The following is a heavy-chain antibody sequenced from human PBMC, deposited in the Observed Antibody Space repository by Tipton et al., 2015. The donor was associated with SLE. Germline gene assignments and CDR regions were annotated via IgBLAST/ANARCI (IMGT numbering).Heavy chain of an antibody. J-gene: IGHJ4*02. Sequence: SLRLSCAASGFTFSSFWMSWVRQAPGKGLEWVANIKEDGSEKYYVDSVKGRFTISRDNAKNSLSLQMNSLRAEDTAVYYCASLRGVLEGGWGQGTLVTVSS. CDR2: IKEDGSEK. CDR3: ASLRGVLEGG. D-gene: IGHD3-10*01. V-gene: IGHV3-7*01. CDR1: GFTFSSFW.